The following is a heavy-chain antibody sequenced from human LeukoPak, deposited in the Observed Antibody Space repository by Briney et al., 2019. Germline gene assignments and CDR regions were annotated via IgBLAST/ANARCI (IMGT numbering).Heavy chain of an antibody. V-gene: IGHV3-30*18. CDR3: AKGPLVVVAADIDY. CDR2: ISYDGGNK. Sequence: GRSLRLSCAASGFTFSSYGMHWVRQAPGKGLEWVSVISYDGGNKYYADSVKGRFTISRDNSKNTLYLQMNSLRAEDTAVYYCAKGPLVVVAADIDYWGQGTLVTVSS. CDR1: GFTFSSYG. D-gene: IGHD2-15*01. J-gene: IGHJ4*02.